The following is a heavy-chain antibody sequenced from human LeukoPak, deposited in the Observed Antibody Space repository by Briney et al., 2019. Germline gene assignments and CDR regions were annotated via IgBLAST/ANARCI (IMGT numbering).Heavy chain of an antibody. J-gene: IGHJ4*02. D-gene: IGHD6-19*01. CDR3: ARVMEQWLVDY. CDR1: GFTFSSYS. V-gene: IGHV3-21*01. CDR2: ISSSSSYI. Sequence: GGSLRLSCAASGFTFSSYSMNWVRQAPGKGLEWVSSISSSSSYIYYADSVKGRFTISRDNSKNTLYLQMNSLRAEDTAVYYCARVMEQWLVDYWGQGTLVTVSS.